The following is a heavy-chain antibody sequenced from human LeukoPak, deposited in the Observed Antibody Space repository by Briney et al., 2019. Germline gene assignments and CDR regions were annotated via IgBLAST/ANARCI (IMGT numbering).Heavy chain of an antibody. CDR2: INHSGST. CDR3: AGYDYDFWSGYFPWWDY. Sequence: SETLSLTCAVYGGSFSGYYWSWIRQPPGKGLEWIGEINHSGSTNYNPSLKSRVTISVDTSKNQFSLKLSSVTAADTAVYYCAGYDYDFWSGYFPWWDYWGQGTLVTVSS. J-gene: IGHJ4*02. CDR1: GGSFSGYY. D-gene: IGHD3-3*01. V-gene: IGHV4-34*01.